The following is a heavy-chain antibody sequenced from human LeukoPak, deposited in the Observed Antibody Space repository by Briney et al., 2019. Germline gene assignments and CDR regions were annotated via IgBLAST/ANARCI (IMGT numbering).Heavy chain of an antibody. D-gene: IGHD6-6*01. Sequence: SVRVSCKASGGTFSSYAISWVGQAPGQGLEWMGGIIPIFRTANYAQNFQGILTITADESTSTAYMELSSLRSEDTAVYYCARVGYSSSSWGQGTLVTVSS. CDR3: ARVGYSSSS. CDR1: GGTFSSYA. J-gene: IGHJ4*02. CDR2: IIPIFRTA. V-gene: IGHV1-69*13.